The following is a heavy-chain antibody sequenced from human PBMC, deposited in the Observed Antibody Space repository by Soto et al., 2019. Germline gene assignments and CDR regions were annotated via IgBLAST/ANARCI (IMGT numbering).Heavy chain of an antibody. D-gene: IGHD2-15*01. V-gene: IGHV2-5*02. CDR2: IYWDDDK. CDR1: GFSLSTSGVG. Sequence: QITLKESGPTLVKPTQTLTLTCTFSGFSLSTSGVGVGWIRQPPGKALEWLALIYWDDDKRYSPSLKSRLTITKDTSKNPVVLTMTNMDPVDTATYYCALNLGYCSGGSCYLPNYFDYWGQGTLVTVSS. CDR3: ALNLGYCSGGSCYLPNYFDY. J-gene: IGHJ4*02.